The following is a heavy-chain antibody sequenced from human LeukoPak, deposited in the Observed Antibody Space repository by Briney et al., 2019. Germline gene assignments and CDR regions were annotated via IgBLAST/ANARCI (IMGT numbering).Heavy chain of an antibody. D-gene: IGHD1-26*01. Sequence: GGSLRLSCVVSGFTVSSNYTSWVRQAPGKGLEWVSIIYSGGSTYYADSVKGRFTISRDNSKNTVYLQMNSLRAEDTAVYYCARANSATIPGVDPWGQGTLVTVSS. CDR1: GFTVSSNY. V-gene: IGHV3-53*01. CDR3: ARANSATIPGVDP. CDR2: IYSGGST. J-gene: IGHJ5*02.